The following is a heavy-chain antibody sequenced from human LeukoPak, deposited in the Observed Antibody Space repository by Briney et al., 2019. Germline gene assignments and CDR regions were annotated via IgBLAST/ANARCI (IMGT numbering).Heavy chain of an antibody. J-gene: IGHJ6*04. V-gene: IGHV4-30-4*01. D-gene: IGHD1-1*01. CDR1: GGSISSGDYY. Sequence: SETLSLTCTVSGGSISSGDYYWSWIRQPPGKGLEWIGYIYYSGSTYYNPSLKSRVTISVDTSKNQFSLKLSSVTAADTAVYCCARGGFWGTTGTTGNYYYGMDVWGKGTTVTVSS. CDR2: IYYSGST. CDR3: ARGGFWGTTGTTGNYYYGMDV.